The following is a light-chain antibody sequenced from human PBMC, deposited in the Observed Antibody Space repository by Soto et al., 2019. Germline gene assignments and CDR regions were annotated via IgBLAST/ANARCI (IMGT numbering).Light chain of an antibody. J-gene: IGKJ3*01. Sequence: DIQMTQSPSSLSASVGDRLTITCQASHDITSYLNWYQHKPGKAPKLLIYDASILEAGVPPRFSGSGSGTDFTLTISRLQPEDVATYYCQHCDYLPIFGPGTTVDFK. CDR2: DAS. CDR1: HDITSY. CDR3: QHCDYLPI. V-gene: IGKV1-33*01.